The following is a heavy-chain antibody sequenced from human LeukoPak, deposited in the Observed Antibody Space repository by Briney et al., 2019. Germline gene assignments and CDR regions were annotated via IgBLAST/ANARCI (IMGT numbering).Heavy chain of an antibody. CDR3: ASEDVDTGDF. D-gene: IGHD5-18*01. CDR1: GFTFTNAG. CDR2: ISHDGTNK. J-gene: IGHJ4*02. Sequence: PGGSLRLSCAVSGFTFTNAGIHWVRLAAGKGLEWVSFISHDGTNKYYSDSVDGRFTVSRLNSQNTVHLQMTDLRPDDTATYYCASEDVDTGDFWGQGTLVTVSS. V-gene: IGHV3-30*01.